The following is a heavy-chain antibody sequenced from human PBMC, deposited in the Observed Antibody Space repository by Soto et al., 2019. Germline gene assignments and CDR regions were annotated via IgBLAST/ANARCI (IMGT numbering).Heavy chain of an antibody. CDR3: AKDERGILVVPAAMAFNYYYYGMDV. D-gene: IGHD2-2*01. V-gene: IGHV3-23*01. CDR1: GFTFSSYA. Sequence: EVQLLESGGGLVQPGGSLRLSCAASGFTFSSYAMSWVRQAPGKGREWVSAISGSGGSTYYADSVKGRFTISRDNSKNTLYLQMNSLRAEDTAVYYCAKDERGILVVPAAMAFNYYYYGMDVWGHGTTVTVSS. J-gene: IGHJ6*02. CDR2: ISGSGGST.